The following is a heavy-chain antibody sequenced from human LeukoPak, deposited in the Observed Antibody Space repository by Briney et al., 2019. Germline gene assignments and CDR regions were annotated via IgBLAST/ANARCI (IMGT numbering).Heavy chain of an antibody. CDR1: GFTLSSYA. Sequence: GGSLRLSCAASGFTLSSYAKTWVRQAPGKGLEWVSVISASGGGTSYADSVKGRFTISRDNSKNTLYLQMNSLRVEDTAIYYCAKGRSTSWKASYYFDYWGQGTLVTVSS. D-gene: IGHD2-2*01. CDR2: ISASGGGT. J-gene: IGHJ4*02. V-gene: IGHV3-23*01. CDR3: AKGRSTSWKASYYFDY.